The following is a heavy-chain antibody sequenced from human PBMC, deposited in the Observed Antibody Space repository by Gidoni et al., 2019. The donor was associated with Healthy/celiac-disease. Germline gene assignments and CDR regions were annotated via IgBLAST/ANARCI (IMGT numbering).Heavy chain of an antibody. V-gene: IGHV3-30-3*01. J-gene: IGHJ4*02. CDR3: ARQRQLVEYYFDY. CDR2: ISYDGSNK. CDR1: GFTFSSYA. Sequence: VQLVESGGGVVQPGRSLRLSCSASGFTFSSYAMHWVRQAPGKGLEWVAVISYDGSNKYYADSVKGRFTISRDNSKNTLYLQMNSLRAEDTAVYYCARQRQLVEYYFDYWGQGTLVTVSS. D-gene: IGHD6-6*01.